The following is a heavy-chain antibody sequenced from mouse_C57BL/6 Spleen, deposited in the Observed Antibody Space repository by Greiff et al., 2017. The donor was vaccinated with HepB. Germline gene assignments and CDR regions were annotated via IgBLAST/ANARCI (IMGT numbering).Heavy chain of an antibody. J-gene: IGHJ2*01. V-gene: IGHV1-72*01. CDR2: IDPNSGGT. CDR3: ARGKEVPLRDLFDY. Sequence: QVQLQQPGAELVKPGASVKLSCKASGYTFTSYWMHWVKQRPGRGLEWIGRIDPNSGGTKYNEKFKSKATLTVDKPSSTAYMQRSSLTSEDSAVYYCARGKEVPLRDLFDYWGQGTTLTVSS. CDR1: GYTFTSYW.